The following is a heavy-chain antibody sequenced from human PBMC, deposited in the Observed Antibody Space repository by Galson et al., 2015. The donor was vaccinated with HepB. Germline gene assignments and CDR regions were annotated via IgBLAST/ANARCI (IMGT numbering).Heavy chain of an antibody. Sequence: SLRLSCAASGFTFSSYAMSWVRQAPGKGLEWVSAISGSGGSTYYADSVKGRFTISRDNSKNTLYLQMNSLRAEDTAVYYCARHRFGESYYFDYWGQGTLVTVSS. CDR1: GFTFSSYA. J-gene: IGHJ4*02. V-gene: IGHV3-23*01. CDR2: ISGSGGST. D-gene: IGHD3-10*01. CDR3: ARHRFGESYYFDY.